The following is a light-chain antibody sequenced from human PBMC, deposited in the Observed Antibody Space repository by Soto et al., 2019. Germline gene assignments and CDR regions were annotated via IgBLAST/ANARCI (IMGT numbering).Light chain of an antibody. Sequence: QSVLTQPPSVSGAPGQRVSISCTGSSYNIGAGYDVHWYEHLPGTAPQLLIYQNNNRPSGVPDRFSGSKSGTSASLAITWLRAEDEADYYCQSYDSSLSAVVFGGGTKVTVL. V-gene: IGLV1-40*01. CDR1: SYNIGAGYD. CDR2: QNN. J-gene: IGLJ2*01. CDR3: QSYDSSLSAVV.